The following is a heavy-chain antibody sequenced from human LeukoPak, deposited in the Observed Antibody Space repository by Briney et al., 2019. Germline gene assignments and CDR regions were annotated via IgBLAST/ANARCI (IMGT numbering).Heavy chain of an antibody. Sequence: PSETLSLTRTFSGGSMTNHYWSWIRQSPGKGLEWIAYIHYTGDTSYNPSLTSRASVSLDTSKNQLSLKLTSVTAADTAVYYCARAINWMLIAFDIWGQGTMVTVSS. CDR3: ARAINWMLIAFDI. CDR1: GGSMTNHY. V-gene: IGHV4-59*11. CDR2: IHYTGDT. D-gene: IGHD1-1*01. J-gene: IGHJ3*02.